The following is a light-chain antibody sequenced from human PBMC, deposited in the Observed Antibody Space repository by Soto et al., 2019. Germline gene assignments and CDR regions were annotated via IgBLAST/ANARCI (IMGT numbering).Light chain of an antibody. CDR2: DVT. CDR3: NSYTTNNAFV. Sequence: QSALTQPAAVSGSPGQSITISCTGTSGDIDTYDFVSWYQVRPGKAPKLMIYDVTYRPSGVSDRFTGSRSDNAASLTISGLQPEDEAVYYCNSYTTNNAFVFGTGTKVTVL. CDR1: SGDIDTYDF. J-gene: IGLJ1*01. V-gene: IGLV2-14*03.